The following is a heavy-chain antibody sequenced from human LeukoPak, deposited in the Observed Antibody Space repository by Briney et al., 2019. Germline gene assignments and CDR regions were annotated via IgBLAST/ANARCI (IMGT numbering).Heavy chain of an antibody. Sequence: ASVKVSCKASGYTFTGYYIHWVRQAPGQGLEWVGWINAYNGHTNYVQNLQGRATMTTDTSTSTAYMELRSLRSDDTAVYYCARGEYNYFDYWGQGTLVTVSS. V-gene: IGHV1-18*04. CDR1: GYTFTGYY. CDR2: INAYNGHT. J-gene: IGHJ4*02. CDR3: ARGEYNYFDY. D-gene: IGHD2/OR15-2a*01.